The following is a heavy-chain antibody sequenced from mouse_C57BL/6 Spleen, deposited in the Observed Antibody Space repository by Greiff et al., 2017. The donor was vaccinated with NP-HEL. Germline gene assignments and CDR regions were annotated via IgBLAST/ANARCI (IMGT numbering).Heavy chain of an antibody. CDR3: ARDGYYDYEGWFAY. Sequence: EVQLQQSGPELVKPGASVKISCKASGYTFTDYYMNWVKQSHGKSLEWIGDINPNNGGTSYNQKFKGKATLTVDKSSSTAYMELRSLTSEDSAVYYCARDGYYDYEGWFAYWGQGTLVTVSA. CDR2: INPNNGGT. CDR1: GYTFTDYY. V-gene: IGHV1-26*01. D-gene: IGHD2-4*01. J-gene: IGHJ3*01.